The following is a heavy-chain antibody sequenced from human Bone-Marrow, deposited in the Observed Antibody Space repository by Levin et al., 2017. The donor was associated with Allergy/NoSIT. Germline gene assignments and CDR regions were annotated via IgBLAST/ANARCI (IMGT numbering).Heavy chain of an antibody. CDR2: ISGSSGTM. Sequence: PGGSLRLSCAASGFTFSSYSMNWVRQAPGKGLEWVSYISGSSGTMYYADSVKGRFTISRDNAKNSLYLEMNSLRAEDTAAYYCARRGSGYSPSFDYWGQGTLVTVSS. D-gene: IGHD3-22*01. J-gene: IGHJ4*02. CDR1: GFTFSSYS. CDR3: ARRGSGYSPSFDY. V-gene: IGHV3-48*04.